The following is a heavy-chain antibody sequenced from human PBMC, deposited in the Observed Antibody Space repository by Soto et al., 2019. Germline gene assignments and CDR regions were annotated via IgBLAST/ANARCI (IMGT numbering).Heavy chain of an antibody. D-gene: IGHD3-10*01. CDR2: IYYSGST. V-gene: IGHV4-61*01. J-gene: IGHJ4*02. Sequence: PSETLSLTCTVSGGSVSRGSYYWSWIRQPPGKGLEWIGYIYYSGSTNYNPSLKSRVTISVDTSKNQFSLKLSSVTAADTAVYYCARSRDTMVRGVILYALGYWGQGTLVTVSS. CDR1: GGSVSRGSYY. CDR3: ARSRDTMVRGVILYALGY.